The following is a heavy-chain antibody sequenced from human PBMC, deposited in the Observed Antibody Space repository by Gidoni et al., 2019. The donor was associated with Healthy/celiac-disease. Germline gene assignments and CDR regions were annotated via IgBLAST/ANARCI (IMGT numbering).Heavy chain of an antibody. CDR1: ITSGGYY. Sequence: ITSGGYYWSWIRQHPGKGLEWIGYIYYGGSTYYNPSLKSRVTISVDTSKNQFSLKLSSVTAADTAVYYCARRMTEYYFDYWGQGTLVTVSA. CDR3: ARRMTEYYFDY. J-gene: IGHJ4*02. V-gene: IGHV4-31*02. CDR2: IYYGGST.